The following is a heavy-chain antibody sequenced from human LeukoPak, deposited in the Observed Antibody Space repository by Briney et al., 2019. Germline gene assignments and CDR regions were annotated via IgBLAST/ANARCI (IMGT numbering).Heavy chain of an antibody. Sequence: SQTLSLTCTVSGGSISSGSYYWCWIRQPAGKGLEWIGRIYTSGSTNYSPSLKSRVTISVDTSKNQFSLKLSSVTAADTAVYYCARQGVVIHPPLWGQGTMVTVSS. CDR1: GGSISSGSYY. D-gene: IGHD3-3*01. V-gene: IGHV4-61*02. CDR3: ARQGVVIHPPL. CDR2: IYTSGST. J-gene: IGHJ3*01.